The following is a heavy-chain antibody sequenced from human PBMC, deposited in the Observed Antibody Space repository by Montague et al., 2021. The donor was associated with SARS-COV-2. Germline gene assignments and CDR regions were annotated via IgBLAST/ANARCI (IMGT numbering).Heavy chain of an antibody. V-gene: IGHV3-23*03. D-gene: IGHD5-18*01. J-gene: IGHJ6*02. CDR3: VSRYSLSPSYYGLDV. CDR2: IYGGGISP. Sequence: SLRLSCAASGFTFYNYAMSWVRQAPDKGLEWVAVIYGGGISPYYADSVKGRFTIFRDNSKDPLYLDMNSLRAEDTAVYYCVSRYSLSPSYYGLDVWGQGTTVTVSS. CDR1: GFTFYNYA.